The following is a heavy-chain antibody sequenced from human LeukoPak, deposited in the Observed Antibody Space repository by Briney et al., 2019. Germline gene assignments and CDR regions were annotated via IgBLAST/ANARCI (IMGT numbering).Heavy chain of an antibody. V-gene: IGHV4-61*01. Sequence: PSETLSLTCTVSGGSISSSSYYWSWIRQPPRKGLEWIGYIYYSGSTNYNPSLKSRVTISVDTSKNQFSLKLSSVTAADTAVYYCASTSGYYDYYYGMDVWGQGTTVTVSS. CDR1: GGSISSSSYY. CDR3: ASTSGYYDYYYGMDV. J-gene: IGHJ6*02. D-gene: IGHD3-3*01. CDR2: IYYSGST.